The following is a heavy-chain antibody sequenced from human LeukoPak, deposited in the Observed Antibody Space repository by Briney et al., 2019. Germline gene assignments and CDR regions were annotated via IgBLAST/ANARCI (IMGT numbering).Heavy chain of an antibody. D-gene: IGHD6-13*01. Sequence: PSETLSLTCAVYGGSFSGYYWSWIRQPPGKGLEWIGSIYYSGSTNYNRSLKSRVTITVNTSKNQFSLKLSSVTAADTAVYYCARDKAGAAASWFDPWGQGTLVTVSS. CDR1: GGSFSGYY. CDR3: ARDKAGAAASWFDP. V-gene: IGHV4-34*01. CDR2: IYYSGST. J-gene: IGHJ5*02.